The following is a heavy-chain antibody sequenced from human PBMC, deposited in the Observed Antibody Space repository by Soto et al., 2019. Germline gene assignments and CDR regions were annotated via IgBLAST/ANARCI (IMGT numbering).Heavy chain of an antibody. V-gene: IGHV1-18*04. CDR3: GGVSGWGLVGDFDY. CDR2: ISAYNGNT. Sequence: GASVKASCKASGYTFTSYGISWVRQAPGQGLEWMGWISAYNGNTNYAQKLQGRVTMTTDTSTSTAYMELRSLRSDDTAVYYCGGVSGWGLVGDFDYWGQGTLVTVSS. CDR1: GYTFTSYG. J-gene: IGHJ4*02. D-gene: IGHD1-26*01.